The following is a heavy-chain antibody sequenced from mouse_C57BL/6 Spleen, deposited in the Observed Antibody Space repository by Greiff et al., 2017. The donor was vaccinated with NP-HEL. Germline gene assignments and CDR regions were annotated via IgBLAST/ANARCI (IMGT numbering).Heavy chain of an antibody. J-gene: IGHJ2*01. CDR1: GYTFTSYW. V-gene: IGHV1-55*01. CDR3: ADGSPFYFDY. Sequence: VQLQQSGAELVKPGASVKMSCKASGYTFTSYWITWVKQRPGQGLEWIGDIYPGSGSTNYNEKFKSKATLTVDTSSSTAYMQLSSLTSEDAAVYYCADGSPFYFDYWGQGTTLTVSS. D-gene: IGHD1-1*01. CDR2: IYPGSGST.